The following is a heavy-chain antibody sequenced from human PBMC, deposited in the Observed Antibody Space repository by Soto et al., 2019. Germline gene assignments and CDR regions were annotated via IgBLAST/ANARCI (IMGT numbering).Heavy chain of an antibody. CDR3: ARTGDTMVRGVIIMNYYGMDV. D-gene: IGHD3-10*01. J-gene: IGHJ6*02. CDR2: VHHSGIT. CDR1: GYSISSGYY. V-gene: IGHV4-38-2*01. Sequence: SLTCAVSGYSISSGYYWGWIRQPPGKGLEWIGNVHHSGITYYNPSLKSRVTISRDTSKNQYSLNLSSVTAADTAVYYCARTGDTMVRGVIIMNYYGMDVWGQGTTVTVS.